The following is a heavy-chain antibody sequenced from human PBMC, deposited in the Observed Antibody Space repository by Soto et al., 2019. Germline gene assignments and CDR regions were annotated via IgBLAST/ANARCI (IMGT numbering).Heavy chain of an antibody. CDR2: IYYSGNT. Sequence: SETLSLTCSVSGGSISSGYYYWSWIRQPPGKGLAWIGNIYYSGNTYYNPSLKSRLIISIDTSKNQSSLKVGSVTAADPAVYSCASSSLYGMDVVGQGTTVTVSS. V-gene: IGHV4-30-4*01. CDR3: ASSSLYGMDV. CDR1: GGSISSGYYY. J-gene: IGHJ6*02.